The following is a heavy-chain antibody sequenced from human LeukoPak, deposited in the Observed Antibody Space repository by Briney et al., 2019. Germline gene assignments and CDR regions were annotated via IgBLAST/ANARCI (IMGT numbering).Heavy chain of an antibody. CDR3: ARGIPRITIFGGENAFDI. CDR1: GGSISSGSYY. V-gene: IGHV4-61*02. D-gene: IGHD3-3*01. Sequence: PSQTLSLTCTVSGGSISSGSYYWSWIRQPAGKGLEWIGRIYTSGSTNYNPSLKSRVTISVDTSKNQFSLKLSSVTAADTAVYYCARGIPRITIFGGENAFDIWGQGTMVTVSS. CDR2: IYTSGST. J-gene: IGHJ3*02.